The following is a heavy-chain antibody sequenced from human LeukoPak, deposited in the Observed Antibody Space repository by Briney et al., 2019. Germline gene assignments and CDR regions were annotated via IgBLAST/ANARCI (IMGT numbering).Heavy chain of an antibody. Sequence: ASVKVSCKASGGTFSSYAISWVRQAPGQGLEWMGGIIPIFGTANYAQRFQGRVTITTDESTSTAYMELSSLRSEDTAVYYCARSSSGWYDNPSWFDPWGQGTLVTVSS. J-gene: IGHJ5*02. CDR2: IIPIFGTA. D-gene: IGHD6-19*01. CDR3: ARSSSGWYDNPSWFDP. V-gene: IGHV1-69*05. CDR1: GGTFSSYA.